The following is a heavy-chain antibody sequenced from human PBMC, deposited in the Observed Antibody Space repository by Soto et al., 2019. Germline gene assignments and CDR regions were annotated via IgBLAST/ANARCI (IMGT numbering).Heavy chain of an antibody. CDR2: ISYDGSNK. V-gene: IGHV3-30*18. CDR1: GFTFSSYG. J-gene: IGHJ4*02. CDR3: AKNLAATRGSDFDY. Sequence: GGSLRLSCAASGFTFSSYGMHWVRQAPGKGLEWVAVISYDGSNKYYADSVKGRFTISRDNSKNTLYLQMNSLRAEDTAVYYCAKNLAATRGSDFDYWGPGTLVTVSS. D-gene: IGHD2-15*01.